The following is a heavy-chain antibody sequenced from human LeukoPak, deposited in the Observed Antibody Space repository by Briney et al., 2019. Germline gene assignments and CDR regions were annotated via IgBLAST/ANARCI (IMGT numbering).Heavy chain of an antibody. CDR1: GGTFNNYA. CDR2: IIPVLGIA. Sequence: SVKVSCKASGGTFNNYAFSWVRQAPGQGLEWMGRIIPVLGIANYAQKFQGRVTITADKSTSTAYMELSSLGSEDTAVYYCARDSVLGCGGDCYTHFDYWGQGTLVTVSS. CDR3: ARDSVLGCGGDCYTHFDY. V-gene: IGHV1-69*04. D-gene: IGHD2-21*02. J-gene: IGHJ4*02.